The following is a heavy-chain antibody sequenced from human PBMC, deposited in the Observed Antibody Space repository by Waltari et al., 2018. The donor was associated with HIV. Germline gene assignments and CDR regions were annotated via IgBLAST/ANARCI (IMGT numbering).Heavy chain of an antibody. J-gene: IGHJ4*02. Sequence: QVQLVQSGAEVKKPGASVKVSCKAYGYTFTCYYMHWMRQAPGHGLEWMGWINPNSGGTNYAQKFQGRVTMTRDTSISTAYMELSRLRSDDTAVYYCARGPFGGQPDKYWGQGTLVTVSS. CDR2: INPNSGGT. CDR1: GYTFTCYY. V-gene: IGHV1-2*02. CDR3: ARGPFGGQPDKY. D-gene: IGHD3-10*01.